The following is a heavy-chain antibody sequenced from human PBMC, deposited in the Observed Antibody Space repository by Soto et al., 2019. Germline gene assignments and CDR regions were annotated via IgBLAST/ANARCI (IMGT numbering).Heavy chain of an antibody. V-gene: IGHV3-33*01. CDR2: IWYDGSNK. D-gene: IGHD6-25*01. CDR3: ARDQTAETSNWFDP. CDR1: GFTFSSYG. J-gene: IGHJ5*02. Sequence: QVQLVESGGGVVQPGRSLRLSCAASGFTFSSYGMHWVRQAPGKGLEWVAVIWYDGSNKYYADSVKGRFTISRDNSKNTLYLQMNSLRAEDTAVYYCARDQTAETSNWFDPWGQGTLVTVSS.